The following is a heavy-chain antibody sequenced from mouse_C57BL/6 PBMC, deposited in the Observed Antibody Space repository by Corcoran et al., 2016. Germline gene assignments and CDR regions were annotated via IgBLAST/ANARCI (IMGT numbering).Heavy chain of an antibody. Sequence: EVQLQQSGPELVKPGASVKIPCKASGYTFTDYNMDWVKQSHGKSLEWIGDINPNNGGTIYNQKFKGKATLTVDKSSSTAYMELRSLTSEDTAVYYCARTKPNWDYFDYWGQGTTLTVSS. CDR1: GYTFTDYN. CDR2: INPNNGGT. CDR3: ARTKPNWDYFDY. V-gene: IGHV1-18*01. D-gene: IGHD4-1*01. J-gene: IGHJ2*01.